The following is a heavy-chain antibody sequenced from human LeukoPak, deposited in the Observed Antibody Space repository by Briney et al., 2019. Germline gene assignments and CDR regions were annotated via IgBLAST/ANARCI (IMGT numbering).Heavy chain of an antibody. CDR1: GGSISSYY. CDR3: ASLDYDSSGSPYYFDY. J-gene: IGHJ4*02. CDR2: IYYSGST. D-gene: IGHD3-22*01. Sequence: PSETLSLTCTVSGGSISSYYWSWIRQPPGKGLEWIGYIYYSGSTNYNPSLKSRVTISVDTSKNQFSLKLSSVTAADTAVYYCASLDYDSSGSPYYFDYWGQGTLVTVSS. V-gene: IGHV4-59*01.